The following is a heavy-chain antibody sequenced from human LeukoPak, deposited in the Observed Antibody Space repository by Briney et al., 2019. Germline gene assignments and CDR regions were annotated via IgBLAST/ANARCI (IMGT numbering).Heavy chain of an antibody. Sequence: GPTLVNPTQTLTLTCTFSGFSLGTSGMGVGWIRQPPGEALEWLAIIYWNDDRRFNPSLKSRLTIKKDTSKNQVVLTVTNMDPVDTATYYCAQYPDYGGDYDAFDIWGHGTMVTVSS. V-gene: IGHV2-5*01. CDR1: GFSLGTSGMG. J-gene: IGHJ3*02. CDR2: IYWNDDR. D-gene: IGHD4-23*01. CDR3: AQYPDYGGDYDAFDI.